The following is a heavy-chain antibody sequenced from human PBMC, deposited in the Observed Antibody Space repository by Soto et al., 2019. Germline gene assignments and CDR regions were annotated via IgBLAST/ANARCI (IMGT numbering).Heavy chain of an antibody. D-gene: IGHD3-10*01. CDR1: GFPFTTYG. CDR2: ISYDGSNR. Sequence: QVQLVESGGGVVQPGRSLRLSCAASGFPFTTYGMHWVREGPGKGLEWVAVISYDGSNRYYADSVKGRFTISRDNSKNTPYLQMNDLSPEDTALYYCVGGQYYFDSRGQGTLVTVSS. J-gene: IGHJ4*02. CDR3: VGGQYYFDS. V-gene: IGHV3-30*03.